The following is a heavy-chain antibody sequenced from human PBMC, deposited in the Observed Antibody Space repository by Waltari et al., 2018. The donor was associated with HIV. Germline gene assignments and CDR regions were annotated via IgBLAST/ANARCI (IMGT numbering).Heavy chain of an antibody. CDR1: GFTFSDYY. D-gene: IGHD6-6*01. CDR3: AGEASSSSSLWFDP. J-gene: IGHJ5*02. CDR2: VIGVGSTK. Sequence: QVQLVESGGGLVKPGGSLRLSCAASGFTFSDYYMSWIRQPPGKGREWVTYVIGVGSTKCYAGSVKGRFTNSRDNAKNERYLQMNSRRAEDTAVYYWAGEASSSSSLWFDPWGQGTLVTVSS. V-gene: IGHV3-11*01.